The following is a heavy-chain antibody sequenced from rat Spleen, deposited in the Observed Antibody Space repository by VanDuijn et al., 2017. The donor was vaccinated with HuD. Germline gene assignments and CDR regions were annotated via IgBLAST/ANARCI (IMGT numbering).Heavy chain of an antibody. Sequence: QVQLKESGPGLVQPSQTLSLTCTVVGFSLTTYNVHWVRQPPGKGLEWLGVIWNTGTTRYNPALKSRLNINRDTSKSQVFLKMNSLLTEDTAIYFCARDPDDKYYWYFDFWGPGTMVTVSS. J-gene: IGHJ1*01. V-gene: IGHV2-41*01. D-gene: IGHD1-7*01. CDR1: GFSLTTYN. CDR2: IWNTGTT. CDR3: ARDPDDKYYWYFDF.